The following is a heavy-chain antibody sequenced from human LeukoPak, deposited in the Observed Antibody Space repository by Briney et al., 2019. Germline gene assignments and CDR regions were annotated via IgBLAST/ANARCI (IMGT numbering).Heavy chain of an antibody. J-gene: IGHJ1*01. CDR2: VSYNGST. D-gene: IGHD1-20*01. CDR3: TRDQYNINWYKW. Sequence: SETLSLTCTVSDGSISGYYWGWIRQPPGKGLDWFGSVSYNGSTYYNPSLKSRVTMSVDTSTNQFSLKLTSVTAAYTAMYYCTRDQYNINWYKWWGQGTLVTVSS. V-gene: IGHV4-39*07. CDR1: DGSISGYY.